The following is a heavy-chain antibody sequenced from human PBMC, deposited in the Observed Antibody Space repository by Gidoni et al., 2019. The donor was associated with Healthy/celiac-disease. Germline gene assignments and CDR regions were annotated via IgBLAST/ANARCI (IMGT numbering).Heavy chain of an antibody. V-gene: IGHV3-15*07. J-gene: IGHJ4*02. Sequence: EVQLVESGGGLVKPGGSLSIPCAASGLTFSNAWMNWVRQDPGKGLEWVGRIKSKTDGGTTDYAAPVKGRFTISRDDSKNTLYLQMNSLKTEDTAVYYCTTAEPAARDDYWGQGTLVTVSS. D-gene: IGHD6-6*01. CDR3: TTAEPAARDDY. CDR2: IKSKTDGGTT. CDR1: GLTFSNAW.